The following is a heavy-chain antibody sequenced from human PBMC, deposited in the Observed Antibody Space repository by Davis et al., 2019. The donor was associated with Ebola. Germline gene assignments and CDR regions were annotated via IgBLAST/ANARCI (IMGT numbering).Heavy chain of an antibody. Sequence: MPSETLSLTCTVSGGSISSSSYYWGWIRQPPGKGLEWIGSIYYSGSTYYNPSLKSRVTISVDTSKNQFSLTLGSVTAADTAVYYCARDRTVYYDFWSAEAFDIWGQGTMVTVSS. CDR2: IYYSGST. V-gene: IGHV4-39*02. CDR1: GGSISSSSYY. D-gene: IGHD3-3*01. J-gene: IGHJ3*02. CDR3: ARDRTVYYDFWSAEAFDI.